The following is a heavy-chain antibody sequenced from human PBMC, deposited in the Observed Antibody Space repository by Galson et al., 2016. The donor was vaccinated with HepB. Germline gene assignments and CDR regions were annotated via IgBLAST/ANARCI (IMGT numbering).Heavy chain of an antibody. CDR3: ARDYGPGGQIQKYDY. Sequence: LRLSCAASGFTFSGYYMSWIRQAPGKGLEWISYITSSGSTIYYADSVKGRFTISSDNAQNTLYLQMNNLRPEDTAVYYCARDYGPGGQIQKYDYWGQGTLVTVSS. D-gene: IGHD3-10*01. J-gene: IGHJ4*02. V-gene: IGHV3-11*01. CDR2: ITSSGSTI. CDR1: GFTFSGYY.